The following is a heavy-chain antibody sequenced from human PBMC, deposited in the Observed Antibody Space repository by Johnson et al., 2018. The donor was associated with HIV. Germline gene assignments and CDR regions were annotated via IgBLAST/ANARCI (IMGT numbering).Heavy chain of an antibody. CDR3: ARVGVGGYSADGAFDI. Sequence: QVQLVESGGGVVQPGRSLRLSCVVSGFTFSSYAMHWVRQAPGKGLEWVAVISYDGHIKYYADSVKGRFTISRDNSKSTLYLQINSLRAEDAAVFYCARVGVGGYSADGAFDIWGQGTMVTVSS. D-gene: IGHD5-12*01. J-gene: IGHJ3*02. CDR2: ISYDGHIK. V-gene: IGHV3-30*04. CDR1: GFTFSSYA.